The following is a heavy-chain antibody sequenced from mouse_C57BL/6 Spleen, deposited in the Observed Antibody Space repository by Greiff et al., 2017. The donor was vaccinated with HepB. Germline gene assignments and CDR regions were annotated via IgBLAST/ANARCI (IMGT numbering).Heavy chain of an antibody. CDR1: GYTFTSYW. CDR3: ARGPIVTDYYAMDY. CDR2: IDPSDSET. Sequence: VQLQQPGAELVRPGSSVKLSCKASGYTFTSYWMHWVKQRPIQGLEWIGNIDPSDSETHYNQKFKDKATLTVDKSSSTAYMQLSSLTSEDSAVYYCARGPIVTDYYAMDYWGQGTSVTVSS. D-gene: IGHD2-5*01. J-gene: IGHJ4*01. V-gene: IGHV1-52*01.